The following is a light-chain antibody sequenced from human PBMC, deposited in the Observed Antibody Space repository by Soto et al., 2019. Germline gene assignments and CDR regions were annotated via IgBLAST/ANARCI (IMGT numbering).Light chain of an antibody. CDR1: QSLVHSDGNTY. V-gene: IGKV2-30*02. CDR3: IQGTHWPPYP. Sequence: DVVMTQSPLSLPVTLGQPASISCRSSQSLVHSDGNTYLNWFHQRPGQTPRRLMYKVSNRDSGVPDSFSGSGSAIDSSLKISGVEAEDVGVSYCIQGTHWPPYPVAQGTKVDSK. CDR2: KVS. J-gene: IGKJ2*01.